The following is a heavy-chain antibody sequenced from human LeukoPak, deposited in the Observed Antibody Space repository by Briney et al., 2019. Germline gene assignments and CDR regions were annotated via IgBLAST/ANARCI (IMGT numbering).Heavy chain of an antibody. J-gene: IGHJ4*02. CDR2: INPNSGGT. V-gene: IGHV1-2*02. CDR1: GYTFTGYY. Sequence: ASVKVSCKASGYTFTGYYMHWVRQAPGQGLEWMGWINPNSGGTNYAQKFQGRVTMTRDTSISTAYMELSRLRSDDTAVYYCARAPDDYGDSYYFDYWGQGTLVTVSS. CDR3: ARAPDDYGDSYYFDY. D-gene: IGHD4-17*01.